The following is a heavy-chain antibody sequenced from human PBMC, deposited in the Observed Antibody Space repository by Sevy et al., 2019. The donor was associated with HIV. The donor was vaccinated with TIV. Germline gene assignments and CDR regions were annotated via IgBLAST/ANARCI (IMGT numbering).Heavy chain of an antibody. V-gene: IGHV3-30-3*01. D-gene: IGHD1-26*01. CDR2: ISYDGSNK. Sequence: GGSLRLSCAASGFTFSSYAMHWVRQAPGKGLEWVAVISYDGSNKYYADSVKGRFTTSRDNSKNTLYLQMNSLRAEDTAVYYCASEGGATLDYWGQGTLVTVSS. J-gene: IGHJ4*02. CDR3: ASEGGATLDY. CDR1: GFTFSSYA.